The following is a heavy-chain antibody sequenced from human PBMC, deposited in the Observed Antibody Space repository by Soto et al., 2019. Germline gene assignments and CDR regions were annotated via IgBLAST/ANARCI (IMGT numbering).Heavy chain of an antibody. J-gene: IGHJ4*02. V-gene: IGHV5-10-1*01. CDR1: GYSFAGYW. CDR3: ARQIYDSDTGPNFQYYFDS. D-gene: IGHD3-22*01. CDR2: IDPSDSQT. Sequence: GESLKIACNGSGYSFAGYWITWVRQKPGKGLEWMGRIDPSDSQTYYSPSFRGHVTISATKSITTVFLQWSSLRASDTAMYYCARQIYDSDTGPNFQYYFDSWGQGTPVTVSS.